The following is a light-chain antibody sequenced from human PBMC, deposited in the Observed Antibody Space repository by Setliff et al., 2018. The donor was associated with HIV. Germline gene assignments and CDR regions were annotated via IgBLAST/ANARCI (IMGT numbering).Light chain of an antibody. CDR1: NIGSKS. Sequence: YELTQPPSVSVAPGQTARITCGGNNIGSKSVHWYQQKPGQAPVLVVYDDNDRPSGIPERFSGSNSGNTATLTISRVEAGDEADYYCQVWDSSSDHHVFGTGTKVTVL. V-gene: IGLV3-21*02. CDR3: QVWDSSSDHHV. CDR2: DDN. J-gene: IGLJ1*01.